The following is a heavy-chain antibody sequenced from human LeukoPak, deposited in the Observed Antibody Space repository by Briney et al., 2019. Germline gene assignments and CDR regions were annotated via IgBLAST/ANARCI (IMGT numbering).Heavy chain of an antibody. CDR3: ARADCSGGSCYGMDV. D-gene: IGHD2-15*01. CDR2: IWYDGSNM. V-gene: IGHV3-33*01. J-gene: IGHJ6*02. Sequence: GGSLRLSCAASGFTFSTYAMHWVRQAPGRALEWVAVIWYDGSNMHYADSVKGRFTISRDNSKNTLYLQMNSLRVEDTAVYHCARADCSGGSCYGMDVWGQRTSVTVSS. CDR1: GFTFSTYA.